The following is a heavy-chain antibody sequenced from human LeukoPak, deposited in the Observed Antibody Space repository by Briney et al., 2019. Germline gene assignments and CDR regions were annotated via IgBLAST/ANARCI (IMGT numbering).Heavy chain of an antibody. D-gene: IGHD2-21*02. CDR3: ARDSCGGDCYPYTFDY. CDR1: GFTFSSYG. V-gene: IGHV3-33*01. J-gene: IGHJ4*02. Sequence: PGRSLRLSCAAPGFTFSSYGMHWVRQAPGKGLEWVAVIWYDGSNKYYADSVKGRFTISGDNSKNTLYLQMNSLRAEDTAVYYCARDSCGGDCYPYTFDYWGQGTLVTVSS. CDR2: IWYDGSNK.